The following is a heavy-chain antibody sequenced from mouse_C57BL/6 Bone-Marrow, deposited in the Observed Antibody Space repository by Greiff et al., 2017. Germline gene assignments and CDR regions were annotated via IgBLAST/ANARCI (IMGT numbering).Heavy chain of an antibody. J-gene: IGHJ2*01. CDR1: GYAFTNYL. V-gene: IGHV1-54*01. D-gene: IGHD1-1*01. CDR2: INPGSGGT. CDR3: ARYYYDSYFDY. Sequence: VQLQQSGAELVRPGTSVKVSCKASGYAFTNYLIEWVKQRPGQGLEWIGVINPGSGGTNYNEKFKGKATLTADKSSSTAYMQLSSLTSEDSAVYFCARYYYDSYFDYWGQGTTLTVSS.